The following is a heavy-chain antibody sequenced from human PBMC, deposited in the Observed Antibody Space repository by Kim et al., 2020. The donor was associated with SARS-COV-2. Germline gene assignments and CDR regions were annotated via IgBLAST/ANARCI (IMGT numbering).Heavy chain of an antibody. Sequence: ASVKVSCKASGYTFTDYYMHWVRQAPGQGLEWMGRINPNSGGANFAQKFQGRVAMTRDTSISTAYMELSRLTSDDTVVYYCARGAPVWSGAYYFDSWGQGTLATVSS. D-gene: IGHD3-10*01. CDR1: GYTFTDYY. J-gene: IGHJ4*02. V-gene: IGHV1-2*05. CDR3: ARGAPVWSGAYYFDS. CDR2: INPNSGGA.